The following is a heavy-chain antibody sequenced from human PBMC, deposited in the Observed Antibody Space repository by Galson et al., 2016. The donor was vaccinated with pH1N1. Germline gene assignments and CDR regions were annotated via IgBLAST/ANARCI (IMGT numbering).Heavy chain of an antibody. D-gene: IGHD6-13*01. J-gene: IGHJ6*02. Sequence: SVKVSCKASGYIFTGKFIHWVRQAPGQGLEGMGRINPDSGGTKFAQRFQDRVTLTRDTSMRTAYIELSGLRYDDTAIYYYARAAGPSYYYGLDVWGQGTTVIVSS. CDR1: GYIFTGKF. CDR3: ARAAGPSYYYGLDV. V-gene: IGHV1-2*06. CDR2: INPDSGGT.